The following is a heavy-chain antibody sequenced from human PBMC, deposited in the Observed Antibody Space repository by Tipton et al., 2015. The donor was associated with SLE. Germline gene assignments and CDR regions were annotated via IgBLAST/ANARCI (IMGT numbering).Heavy chain of an antibody. V-gene: IGHV4-34*01. J-gene: IGHJ6*03. Sequence: TLSLTCAVYGGSFSGYYWSWIRQPPGRGLEWIGEINHSGSTNYNPSLKSRVTISVDTSRNQFSLKLTSVTAADTAVYFCARDYFDSAGYTFIDVWGKGTTVSVSS. CDR2: INHSGST. CDR1: GGSFSGYY. CDR3: ARDYFDSAGYTFIDV. D-gene: IGHD3-22*01.